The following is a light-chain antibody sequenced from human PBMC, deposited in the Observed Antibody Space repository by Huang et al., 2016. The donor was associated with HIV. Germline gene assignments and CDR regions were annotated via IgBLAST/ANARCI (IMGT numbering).Light chain of an antibody. Sequence: AIRITQSPSSVSVSTGDRVTITCRASQNIGNFLAWYQQRPGKAPRLLIYGISTLQDGVPSRFSGSGSGTEFNLTITCLQSEDFATYYCQQYYGSPFFGGGTKIEI. CDR2: GIS. CDR3: QQYYGSPF. V-gene: IGKV1-8*01. J-gene: IGKJ4*01. CDR1: QNIGNF.